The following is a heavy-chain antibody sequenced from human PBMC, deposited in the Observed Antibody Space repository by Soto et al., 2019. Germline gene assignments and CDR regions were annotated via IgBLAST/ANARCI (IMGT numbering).Heavy chain of an antibody. CDR3: ARDRRGQLLPFDP. D-gene: IGHD6-6*01. V-gene: IGHV1-3*01. CDR2: INAGNGNT. Sequence: ASVKVSCKASGYTFTNYYLHWVRQAPGQRLEWMGWINAGNGNTKYSQKFQGRVTITRDTSASTAYMELSSLRSEDTAVYYCARDRRGQLLPFDPWGQGTLVTVSS. CDR1: GYTFTNYY. J-gene: IGHJ5*02.